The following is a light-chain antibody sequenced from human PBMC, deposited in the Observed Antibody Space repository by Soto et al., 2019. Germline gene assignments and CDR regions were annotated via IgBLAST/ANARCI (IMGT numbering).Light chain of an antibody. Sequence: EIRLTQSPCTLSLSPRERATLSCRASQGIGDTLAWYQHKPGQTPRLLIYGASTRATGIPARFSGSGSGTEFTLTINSLQSEDFAVYYCQQYNNWPRTFGQGTRLEIK. V-gene: IGKV3D-15*01. CDR3: QQYNNWPRT. CDR2: GAS. CDR1: QGIGDT. J-gene: IGKJ5*01.